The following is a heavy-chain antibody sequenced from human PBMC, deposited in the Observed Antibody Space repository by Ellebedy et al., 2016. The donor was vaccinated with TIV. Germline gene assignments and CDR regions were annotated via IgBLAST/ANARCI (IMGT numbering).Heavy chain of an antibody. Sequence: AASVKVSCKASGYTFTSYGISWARQVPGQGLEWMGWISAYNGNTNYAQKLQGRVTMTTDTSTSTAYMEVRSLRSDDTAVYYCARDSGYSYGYGYWGQGAQITVSS. D-gene: IGHD5-18*01. J-gene: IGHJ4*02. CDR1: GYTFTSYG. CDR3: ARDSGYSYGYGY. CDR2: ISAYNGNT. V-gene: IGHV1-18*04.